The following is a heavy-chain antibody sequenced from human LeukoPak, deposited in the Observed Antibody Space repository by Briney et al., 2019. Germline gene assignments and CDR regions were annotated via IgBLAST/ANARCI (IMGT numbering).Heavy chain of an antibody. Sequence: GESLKISCKASGYNFSAHWIGWVRQMPGKGLEWMGIIDPRDSDTRYSPSFQGQVTISADKSISTAYLQWGSLKASDTAMYYCARHAVPYMLSNWFDPWGQGTLVTVSS. V-gene: IGHV5-51*01. CDR1: GYNFSAHW. CDR3: ARHAVPYMLSNWFDP. J-gene: IGHJ5*02. D-gene: IGHD1-1*01. CDR2: IDPRDSDT.